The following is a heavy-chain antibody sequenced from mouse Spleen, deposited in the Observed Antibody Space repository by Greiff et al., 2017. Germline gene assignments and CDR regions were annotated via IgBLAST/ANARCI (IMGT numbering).Heavy chain of an antibody. CDR1: GFTFSDYY. CDR2: INYDGSST. V-gene: IGHV5-16*01. Sequence: EVKLVESEGGLVQPGSSMKLSCTASGFTFSDYYMAWVRQVPEKGLEWVANINYDGSSTYYLDSLKSRFIISRDNAKNILYLQISSLKSEDTATYYCARAQRGWYFDVWGAGTTVTVSS. CDR3: ARAQRGWYFDV. J-gene: IGHJ1*01.